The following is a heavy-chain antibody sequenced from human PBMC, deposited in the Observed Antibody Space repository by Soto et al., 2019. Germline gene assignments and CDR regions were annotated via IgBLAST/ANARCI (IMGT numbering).Heavy chain of an antibody. CDR2: IWYDVSNK. CDR1: GFTFSSYG. CDR3: ARAGVTIFEATLDY. D-gene: IGHD3-3*01. J-gene: IGHJ4*02. Sequence: PGGSLRLSCAASGFTFSSYGMHWVRQAPGKGLEWVAVIWYDVSNKYYADSVKGRFTISRDNSKNTLYLQMNSLRAEDTVVYYCARAGVTIFEATLDYWGQGTLVTVSS. V-gene: IGHV3-33*01.